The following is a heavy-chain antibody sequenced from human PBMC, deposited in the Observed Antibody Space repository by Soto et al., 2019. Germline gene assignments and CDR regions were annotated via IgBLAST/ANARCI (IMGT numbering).Heavy chain of an antibody. CDR3: ARVGTLRRAVVAATVDH. D-gene: IGHD2-15*01. CDR2: IIPIFGTA. J-gene: IGHJ1*01. Sequence: QVHVVQSGAEVKKPGSSVKVSCKASGGTFSSYAISWGRQAPGQGLEWMGGIIPIFGTANYAQKFQGRVTLTADESTTTAYMELRSLRSEDTDAYYCARVGTLRRAVVAATVDHGGHGTLVTVSS. CDR1: GGTFSSYA. V-gene: IGHV1-69*01.